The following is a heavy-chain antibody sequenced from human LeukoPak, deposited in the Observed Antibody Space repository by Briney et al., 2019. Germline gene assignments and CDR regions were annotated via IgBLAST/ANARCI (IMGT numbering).Heavy chain of an antibody. CDR3: ARGGFYGDFDY. J-gene: IGHJ4*02. CDR2: IKSQTDGGTT. CDR1: GFSFKDAW. V-gene: IGHV3-15*01. D-gene: IGHD3-10*01. Sequence: GGSLRLSCAASGFSFKDAWMNWVRQAPGKGLEWVGRIKSQTDGGTTDFPAPVKGRFSISRDDSKNTLYLQMNSLKAEDTAVYYCARGGFYGDFDYWGQGTLVTVSS.